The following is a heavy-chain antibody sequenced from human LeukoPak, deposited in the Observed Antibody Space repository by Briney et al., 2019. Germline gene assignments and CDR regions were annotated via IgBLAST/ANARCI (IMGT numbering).Heavy chain of an antibody. CDR1: GITFSTSD. CDR3: ARGSVRVGMDV. CDR2: IGTAGDT. Sequence: EGSLRLSCEASGITFSTSDMHWVRQAPGKGLEWVSVIGTAGDTYYADSVKGRFTISRENAKNSLYLQMNSLRAGDTAVYYCARGSVRVGMDVWGQGTTVTVSS. D-gene: IGHD6-13*01. V-gene: IGHV3-13*01. J-gene: IGHJ6*02.